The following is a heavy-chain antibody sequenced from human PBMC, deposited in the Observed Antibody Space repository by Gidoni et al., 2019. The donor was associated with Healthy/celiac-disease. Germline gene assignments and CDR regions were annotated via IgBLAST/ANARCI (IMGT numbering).Heavy chain of an antibody. Sequence: QVQLVESGLGVVQPGRSLRLSCAASGFTFSSYAMHWVRQAPGKGLEWVAVISYDGSNKYYADSVKGRFTISRDKSKNTLYLQMNSLRAEDTAVYYCARDSRDGYNYYFDYWGQGTLVTVSS. V-gene: IGHV3-30-3*01. CDR2: ISYDGSNK. D-gene: IGHD5-12*01. CDR3: ARDSRDGYNYYFDY. J-gene: IGHJ4*02. CDR1: GFTFSSYA.